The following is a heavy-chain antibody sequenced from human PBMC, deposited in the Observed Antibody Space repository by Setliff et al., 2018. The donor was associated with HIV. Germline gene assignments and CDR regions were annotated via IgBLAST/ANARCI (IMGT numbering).Heavy chain of an antibody. J-gene: IGHJ6*03. Sequence: ASVKVSCKASGYTFTRYFMHCVRQAPGQGLEWLGMINPSGGSTWYAQKFQGRVTITADESTSTAYMELSSLRSEDTAVYYCARGGEKLGSSWYYYYYYMDVWGKGTTVTVSS. V-gene: IGHV1-46*01. CDR2: INPSGGST. D-gene: IGHD6-13*01. CDR3: ARGGEKLGSSWYYYYYYMDV. CDR1: GYTFTRYF.